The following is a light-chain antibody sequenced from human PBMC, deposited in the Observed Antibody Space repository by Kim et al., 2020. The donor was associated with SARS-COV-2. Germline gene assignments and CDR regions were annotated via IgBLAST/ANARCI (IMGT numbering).Light chain of an antibody. J-gene: IGKJ2*01. CDR3: QQRTNCLVT. CDR1: QSVSTY. CDR2: DAS. Sequence: PGNRATLSFRPSQSVSTYLAWYQQKPCQPPRLLIYDASNRATGIPARFSGSGSETDFTLTISSLEPEYFAVYYCQQRTNCLVTFGQGTKLE. V-gene: IGKV3-11*01.